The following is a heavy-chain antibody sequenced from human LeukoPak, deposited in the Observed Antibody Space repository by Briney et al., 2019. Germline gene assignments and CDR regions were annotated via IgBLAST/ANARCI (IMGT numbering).Heavy chain of an antibody. CDR2: INPNSGGT. V-gene: IGHV1-2*02. D-gene: IGHD2-2*01. CDR1: GYTFTGYY. J-gene: IGHJ6*03. Sequence: GASVKVSCKASGYTFTGYYMHWVRQAPGQGLEWMGWINPNSGGTNYAQKFQGRVTMTRDTSISTAYMELSRLRSDDTAVYYCARARVVVPAAVYYYYMDVWGQGTTVTVSS. CDR3: ARARVVVPAAVYYYYMDV.